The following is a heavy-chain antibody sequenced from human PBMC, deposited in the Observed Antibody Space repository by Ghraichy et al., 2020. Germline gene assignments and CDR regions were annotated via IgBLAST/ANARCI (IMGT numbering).Heavy chain of an antibody. V-gene: IGHV3-23*01. CDR1: GFTFSSYA. J-gene: IGHJ4*02. CDR3: AKRSVVAATLAVDGTPVFDX. D-gene: IGHD2-15*01. Sequence: GGSLRLSCAASGFTFSSYAMSWVRQAPWKGLEWVSAISGSGGSTYYADSVKGRFTISRDNSKNTLYLQMNSLRAEDTAVYYCAKRSVVAATLAVDGTPVFDXWGQGXXXXXS. CDR2: ISGSGGST.